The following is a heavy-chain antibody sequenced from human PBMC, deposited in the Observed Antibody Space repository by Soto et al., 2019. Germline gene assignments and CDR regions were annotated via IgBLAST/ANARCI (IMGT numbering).Heavy chain of an antibody. J-gene: IGHJ4*02. V-gene: IGHV3-30*03. CDR3: ARDSGWPILNLDI. CDR1: DFDFSSYG. Sequence: GGTLRLSCAASDFDFSSYGIHWVRQAPGKGLEWVAASSYDGRETFYADSAKGRFTVSKEMSKNTAFLQMNALRHEDTAVYFCARDSGWPILNLDIWGQGTPVTVSS. D-gene: IGHD3-10*01. CDR2: SSYDGRET.